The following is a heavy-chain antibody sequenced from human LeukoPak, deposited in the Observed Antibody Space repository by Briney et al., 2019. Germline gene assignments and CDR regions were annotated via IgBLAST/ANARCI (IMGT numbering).Heavy chain of an antibody. CDR1: GGSISSYY. D-gene: IGHD3-3*01. CDR3: ARQGRDYDFWSGYYYYYYYYMDV. CDR2: IYCSGST. V-gene: IGHV4-59*08. J-gene: IGHJ6*03. Sequence: SETLSLTCTVSGGSISSYYWSWIRQPPGKGLEWIGYIYCSGSTYHNPSLKSRVTISVDTSKNQFSLKLSSVTAADTAVYYCARQGRDYDFWSGYYYYYYYYMDVWGKGTTVTVSS.